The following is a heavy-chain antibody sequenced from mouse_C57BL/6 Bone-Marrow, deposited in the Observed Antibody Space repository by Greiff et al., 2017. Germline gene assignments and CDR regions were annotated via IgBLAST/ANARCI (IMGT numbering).Heavy chain of an antibody. V-gene: IGHV14-4*01. Sequence: EVQLQQSGAELVRPGASVKLSCTASGFNIKDDYMHWVKQRPEQGLEWIGWIDPESGDTEYASKFQGKATITADTSSNTAYLQLSSLTSEDSAVYYCTYYYGSSFRWYFDVWGTGTTVTVSS. J-gene: IGHJ1*03. CDR2: IDPESGDT. CDR1: GFNIKDDY. CDR3: TYYYGSSFRWYFDV. D-gene: IGHD1-1*01.